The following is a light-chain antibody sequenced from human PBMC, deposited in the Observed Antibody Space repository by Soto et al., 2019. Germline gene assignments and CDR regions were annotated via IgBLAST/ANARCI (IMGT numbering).Light chain of an antibody. Sequence: SYELTQPHSVSVSPGQTASITCSGDKLWDKYACWYQQKPGQSPVLVIYQNSKRPSGIPERFSGSNSGNTATLTISGTQAMDEADYYCQAWDSSTVVFGRGTKLTVL. J-gene: IGLJ2*01. CDR3: QAWDSSTVV. CDR2: QNS. V-gene: IGLV3-1*01. CDR1: KLWDKY.